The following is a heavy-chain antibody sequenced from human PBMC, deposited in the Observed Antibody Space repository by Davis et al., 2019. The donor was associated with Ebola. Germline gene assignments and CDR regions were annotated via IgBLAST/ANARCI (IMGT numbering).Heavy chain of an antibody. J-gene: IGHJ2*01. CDR3: ARGTYDGGRLDWYFDL. CDR1: GGSISSYS. V-gene: IGHV4-4*07. Sequence: GSLRLSCTVSGGSISSYSWSWIRRPAGKGLEWIGRIYTSGSTNYSPSLKSRVTMSVDTSKNQFSLKLSSVTAADTAVYYCARGTYDGGRLDWYFDLWGRGTLVTVSS. D-gene: IGHD2-15*01. CDR2: IYTSGST.